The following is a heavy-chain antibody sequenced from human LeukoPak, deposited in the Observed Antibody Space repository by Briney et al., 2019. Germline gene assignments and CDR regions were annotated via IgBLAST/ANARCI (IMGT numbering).Heavy chain of an antibody. Sequence: GGSLRLSCAASAFTFSSYWMSWVRQPPGKGLEWVANIKQDGSEKYYVDSVKGRFTISRDNAKNSPYLQMDSLRAEDKAVYYCARDQLGYCSSTSCYGVYYYYYGMDVWGQGTTVTVSS. CDR1: AFTFSSYW. CDR3: ARDQLGYCSSTSCYGVYYYYYGMDV. V-gene: IGHV3-7*01. J-gene: IGHJ6*02. D-gene: IGHD2-2*01. CDR2: IKQDGSEK.